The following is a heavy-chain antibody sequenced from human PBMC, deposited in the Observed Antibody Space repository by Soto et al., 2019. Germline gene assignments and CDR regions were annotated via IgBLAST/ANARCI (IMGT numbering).Heavy chain of an antibody. CDR1: GFTFNSYA. Sequence: PGGSLRLSCAASGFTFNSYAMSWVRQAPGKGLEWVSAISGSGGSTYYADSVKGRFTISRDNSKNTLYLQMNSLRAEDTAVYYCANRQDFPSLTYYDYVWGSYRDYYYYYGMDVWGQGTTVTVSS. D-gene: IGHD3-16*02. CDR3: ANRQDFPSLTYYDYVWGSYRDYYYYYGMDV. CDR2: ISGSGGST. J-gene: IGHJ6*02. V-gene: IGHV3-23*01.